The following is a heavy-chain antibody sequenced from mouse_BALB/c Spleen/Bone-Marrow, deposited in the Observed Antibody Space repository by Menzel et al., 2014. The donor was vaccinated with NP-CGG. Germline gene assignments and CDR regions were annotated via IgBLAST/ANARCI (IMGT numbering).Heavy chain of an antibody. CDR2: IDTSDSYT. CDR1: GHTFTDYW. J-gene: IGHJ3*01. D-gene: IGHD2-14*01. Sequence: VQLQQSGAELVMPGASVKMSCKASGHTFTDYWMHWVKQRPGQGLEWIGAIDTSDSYTSYNQKFKGKATLTVDESSNTDYMQLSSLTSEDSAVYYCARSDYRYDPLAYWGQGTLVTVSA. V-gene: IGHV1-69*01. CDR3: ARSDYRYDPLAY.